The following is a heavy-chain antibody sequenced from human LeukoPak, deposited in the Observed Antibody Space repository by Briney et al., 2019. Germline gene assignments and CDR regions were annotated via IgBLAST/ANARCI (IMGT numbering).Heavy chain of an antibody. V-gene: IGHV1-2*02. J-gene: IGHJ5*02. CDR1: GYTFTDYY. Sequence: GASVKVSCKASGYTFTDYYIHWVRQAPGQGLEWMGWINPKSGGTNYAQYFQGRVTMTRDTSSTTVYMDLTRLRSDDTAVYFCARPLGSLKEYWWFDPWGQGTLVTVSS. CDR2: INPKSGGT. D-gene: IGHD2/OR15-2a*01. CDR3: ARPLGSLKEYWWFDP.